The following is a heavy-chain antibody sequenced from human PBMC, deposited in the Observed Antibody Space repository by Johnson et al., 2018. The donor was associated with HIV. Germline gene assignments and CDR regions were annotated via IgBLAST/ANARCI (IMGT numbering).Heavy chain of an antibody. CDR2: INWNGGST. Sequence: VQLVESGGGVVRPGGSLRLSCAASGFTFDDYGMSWVRQAPGKGLEWVSGINWNGGSTGYADSVKVRFTISRDNAKNSLYLQMNSLRAEDTALYYCARDSRIGTMVLLSDAFDIWGQGTMVTVSS. V-gene: IGHV3-20*04. D-gene: IGHD3-10*01. CDR3: ARDSRIGTMVLLSDAFDI. J-gene: IGHJ3*02. CDR1: GFTFDDYG.